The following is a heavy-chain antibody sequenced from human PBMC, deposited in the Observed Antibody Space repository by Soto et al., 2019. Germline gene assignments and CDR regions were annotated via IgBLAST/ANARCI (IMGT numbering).Heavy chain of an antibody. D-gene: IGHD3-16*01. CDR3: ARVGSLGYYYYMDV. J-gene: IGHJ6*03. CDR1: GYTFTSYD. V-gene: IGHV1-8*01. Sequence: ASVKVSCKASGYTFTSYDINWVRQATGQGLEWMGWMNPNSGNTGYAQKFQGRVTMTRNTSISTAYMELSSLRSEDTAVYYCARVGSLGYYYYMDVWGKGTTVTVSS. CDR2: MNPNSGNT.